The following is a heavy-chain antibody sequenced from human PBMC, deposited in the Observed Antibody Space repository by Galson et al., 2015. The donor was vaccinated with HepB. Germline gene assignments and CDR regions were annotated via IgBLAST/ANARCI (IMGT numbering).Heavy chain of an antibody. CDR1: GGSISSSSYY. J-gene: IGHJ5*02. CDR3: ASSGTRRDYYDSSGYLP. Sequence: ETLSLTCTVSGGSISSSSYYWGWIRQPPGKGLEWIGSIYYSGSTYYNPSLKSRVTISVDTSKNQFSLKLSSVTAADTAVYYCASSGTRRDYYDSSGYLPWGQGTLVTVSS. D-gene: IGHD3-22*01. CDR2: IYYSGST. V-gene: IGHV4-39*01.